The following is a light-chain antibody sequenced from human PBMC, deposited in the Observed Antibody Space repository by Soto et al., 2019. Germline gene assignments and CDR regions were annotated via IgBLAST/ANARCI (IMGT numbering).Light chain of an antibody. Sequence: DMQMIQSLASLSESVGDRVTITSRASQGISNYLAWYQQKPGKVPKVLIYAASTLQSGVPSRFSGSGSGTDFTLTINSLQPEDAATYYCQKYANALRTCGHGTKVDIK. V-gene: IGKV1-27*01. J-gene: IGKJ1*01. CDR1: QGISNY. CDR3: QKYANALRT. CDR2: AAS.